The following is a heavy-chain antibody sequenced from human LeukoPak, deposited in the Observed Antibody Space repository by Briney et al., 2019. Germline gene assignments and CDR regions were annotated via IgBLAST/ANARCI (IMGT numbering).Heavy chain of an antibody. V-gene: IGHV4-39*01. CDR2: IYYSGST. Sequence: PSETLSLTCTVSGGSISSSSYYWGWIRQPPGKGLEWIGSIYYSGSTYYNPSLRSRVTISVDTSKNQFSLKLSSVTAADTAVYYCARHTILRDGDYQHDYWGQGTLVTVSS. CDR1: GGSISSSSYY. CDR3: ARHTILRDGDYQHDY. D-gene: IGHD4-17*01. J-gene: IGHJ4*02.